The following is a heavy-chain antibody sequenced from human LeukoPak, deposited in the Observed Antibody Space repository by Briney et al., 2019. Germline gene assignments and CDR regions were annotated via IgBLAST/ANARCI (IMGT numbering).Heavy chain of an antibody. CDR3: ARRAYGSGSFNRYHFDY. CDR2: IYYSVDYSGST. Sequence: SETLSLTCTVSGGSISSYYWSWIRQPPGKGLEWIGYIYYSVDYSGSTNYNPSLKSRVTISVDTSKNQFSLKLTSVTAADTAVYYCARRAYGSGSFNRYHFDYWGQGTLVAVSS. CDR1: GGSISSYY. V-gene: IGHV4-59*01. J-gene: IGHJ4*02. D-gene: IGHD3-10*01.